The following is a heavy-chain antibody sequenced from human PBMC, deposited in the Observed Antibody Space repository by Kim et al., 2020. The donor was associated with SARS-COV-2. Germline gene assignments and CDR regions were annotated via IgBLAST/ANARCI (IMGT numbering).Heavy chain of an antibody. V-gene: IGHV4-39*01. Sequence: LKSRVTKAVDTSKNHFSLKLSSVTAADTAVYYCARRDGFPRPTEGGFFDYWGQGTLVTVSS. D-gene: IGHD6-6*01. CDR3: ARRDGFPRPTEGGFFDY. J-gene: IGHJ4*02.